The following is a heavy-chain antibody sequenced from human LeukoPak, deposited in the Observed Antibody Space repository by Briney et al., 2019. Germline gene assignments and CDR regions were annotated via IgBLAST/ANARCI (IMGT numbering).Heavy chain of an antibody. Sequence: SETLSLTCSVSGGSISGYYWSWIRQPPGKGLEWIGYIYYSGSTKYNPSLKSRVTISVDTSKNQISLKLTSVTVADTAVYYCARQGEDCSSTDCYRYLDYWGQGTLVTVSS. CDR3: ARQGEDCSSTDCYRYLDY. CDR2: IYYSGST. V-gene: IGHV4-59*08. CDR1: GGSISGYY. D-gene: IGHD2-2*01. J-gene: IGHJ4*02.